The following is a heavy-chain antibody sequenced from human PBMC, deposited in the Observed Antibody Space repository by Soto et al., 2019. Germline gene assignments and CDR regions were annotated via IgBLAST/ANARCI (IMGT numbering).Heavy chain of an antibody. J-gene: IGHJ6*02. CDR1: GGTFSTSA. CDR3: ARDKGRQQLGGNYYYILDV. D-gene: IGHD3-3*02. V-gene: IGHV1-69*12. CDR2: IMPVFATP. Sequence: QVQLMQSGAEVKKPGSSVKVSCKASGGTFSTSAISWVRQAPGEGLEWVGGIMPVFATPDYAQKFQGRVTSSADEPTTTASLELTSLTTDETAVYYCARDKGRQQLGGNYYYILDVWGQGTAITVSS.